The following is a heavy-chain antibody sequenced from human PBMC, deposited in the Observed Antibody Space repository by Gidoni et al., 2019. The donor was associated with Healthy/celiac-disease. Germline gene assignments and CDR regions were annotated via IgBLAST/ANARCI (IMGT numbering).Heavy chain of an antibody. CDR3: ARAMAVAGDY. CDR1: GYTFTGYY. V-gene: IGHV1-2*02. Sequence: QVQLVQSGAEVKKPGASVKVSCKASGYTFTGYYMHWVRQAPGQGLEWMGGLNPFSGGTNYAQKFQGRVTMTRETSISTAYMELSRLRSDDTAVYYCARAMAVAGDYWGQGTLVTVSS. D-gene: IGHD6-19*01. CDR2: LNPFSGGT. J-gene: IGHJ4*02.